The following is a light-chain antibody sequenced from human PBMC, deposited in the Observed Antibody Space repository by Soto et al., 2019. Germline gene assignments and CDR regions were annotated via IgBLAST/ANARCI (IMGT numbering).Light chain of an antibody. CDR2: DAT. V-gene: IGLV7-46*01. J-gene: IGLJ2*01. Sequence: QAVVTQEPSLTVSPGGTVTLTCGSSAGPVTSSHNPYWFQQKPGQAPKTLIYDATKKLSWTPARFSGSLLGGKAALTLSGAQPDDEAVYYYLVSYSGSRPVVFGGGTKLTVL. CDR1: AGPVTSSHN. CDR3: LVSYSGSRPVV.